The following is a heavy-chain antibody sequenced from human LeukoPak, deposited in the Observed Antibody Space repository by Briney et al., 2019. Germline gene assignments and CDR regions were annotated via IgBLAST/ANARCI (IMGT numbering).Heavy chain of an antibody. V-gene: IGHV3-48*03. CDR1: GFTFSSYW. CDR3: ARDPRTVRI. J-gene: IGHJ4*02. D-gene: IGHD1-1*01. Sequence: GGSLRLSCAAAGFTFSSYWMSWVRQAPGKGLEWLSYISGNGGVIQYADSVKGRFTISRDNAKNLLYLQMDSLRVEDTAIYYCARDPRTVRIWGQGTLVTVSS. CDR2: ISGNGGVI.